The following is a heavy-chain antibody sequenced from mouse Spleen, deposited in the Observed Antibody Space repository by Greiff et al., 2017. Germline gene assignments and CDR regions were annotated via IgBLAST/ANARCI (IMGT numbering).Heavy chain of an antibody. D-gene: IGHD2-14*01. CDR1: GYTFTDYE. Sequence: QVHVKQSGAELVRPGASVTLSCKASGYTFTDYEMHWVKQTPVHGLEWIGAIDPETGGTAYNQKFKGKAILTADKSSSTAYMELRSLTSEDSAVYYCTRERYRYDEDYFDYWGQGTTLTVSS. CDR2: IDPETGGT. J-gene: IGHJ2*01. CDR3: TRERYRYDEDYFDY. V-gene: IGHV1-15*01.